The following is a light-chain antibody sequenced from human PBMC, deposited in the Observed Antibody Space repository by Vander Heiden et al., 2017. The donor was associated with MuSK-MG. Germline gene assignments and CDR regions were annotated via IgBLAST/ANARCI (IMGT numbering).Light chain of an antibody. CDR3: TEWTSSSVV. Sequence: SYELTQQPSVSVSPGQTHRITCAGDKLGDTCACWYQQKPAQSVVLCIYQDSKRPSGIPECFSGSNYATTVTMHSSGTQAVEESYYSCTEWTSSSVVFGGGTKLTVL. CDR2: QDS. CDR1: KLGDTC. J-gene: IGLJ2*01. V-gene: IGLV3-1*01.